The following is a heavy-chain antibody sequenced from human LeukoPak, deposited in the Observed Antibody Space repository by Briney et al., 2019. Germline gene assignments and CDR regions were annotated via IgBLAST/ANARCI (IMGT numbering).Heavy chain of an antibody. J-gene: IGHJ4*02. Sequence: LPGGSLRLSCAASGFTFSSYGMHWVRQAPGKGLEWVAVTSYDGSSKYYADSVKGRFTISRDNSKNTLYLQMNSLRAEDTAVYYCAKDHSYNSGWYGGPFDHWGQGTLVTVSS. CDR1: GFTFSSYG. CDR2: TSYDGSSK. D-gene: IGHD6-19*01. CDR3: AKDHSYNSGWYGGPFDH. V-gene: IGHV3-30*18.